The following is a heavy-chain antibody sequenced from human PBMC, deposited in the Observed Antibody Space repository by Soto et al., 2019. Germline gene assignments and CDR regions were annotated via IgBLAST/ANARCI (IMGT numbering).Heavy chain of an antibody. Sequence: GESLKSSCKGSGYSFGGYWSAWVRQMPGKGLELMGIIYPSDSDTRYRPSFQGQVTISADKSISSAYLQWSSLRASDTAMYYCARGGVSTRTFDYWGQGTPVTVSS. J-gene: IGHJ4*02. V-gene: IGHV5-51*01. CDR3: ARGGVSTRTFDY. CDR2: IYPSDSDT. D-gene: IGHD3-3*01. CDR1: GYSFGGYW.